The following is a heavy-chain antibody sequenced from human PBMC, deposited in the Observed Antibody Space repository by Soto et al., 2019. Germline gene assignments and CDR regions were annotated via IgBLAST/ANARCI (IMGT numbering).Heavy chain of an antibody. CDR1: GESLNSYY. D-gene: IGHD3-22*01. CDR3: ARSSPHSGYYAPCDY. Sequence: PSETLSLTCAVYGESLNSYYWSWVRQSPGKGLEWIGDIYDSGSTNYNPSLKSRVTISVDTSTNQFSLKLSSVTAADTAVYYCARSSPHSGYYAPCDYWGQGTLVTVSS. J-gene: IGHJ4*02. CDR2: IYDSGST. V-gene: IGHV4-34*01.